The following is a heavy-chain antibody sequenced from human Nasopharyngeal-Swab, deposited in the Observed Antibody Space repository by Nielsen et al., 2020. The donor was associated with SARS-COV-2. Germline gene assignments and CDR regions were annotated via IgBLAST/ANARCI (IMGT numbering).Heavy chain of an antibody. CDR1: GFTFSSYA. Sequence: GGSLRLSCAASGFTFSSYAMSWVRQAPGKGLEWVSGISGGGGRTYYADSVKGRFTISRDNSKNTVYLQMNSLRAEDTAVYYCAKERRATIFGAVDAFDIWGQGTIVTVSP. CDR3: AKERRATIFGAVDAFDI. D-gene: IGHD3-3*01. J-gene: IGHJ3*02. V-gene: IGHV3-23*01. CDR2: ISGGGGRT.